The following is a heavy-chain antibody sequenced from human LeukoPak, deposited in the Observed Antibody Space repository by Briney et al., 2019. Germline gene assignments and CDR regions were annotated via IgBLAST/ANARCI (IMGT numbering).Heavy chain of an antibody. Sequence: GGSLRLSCAASGFTFSSYSMNWVRQAPGQGLEWVSSISSSSSYIYYADSVKGRFTISRDNAKNSLYLQMNSLRAEDTAVYYCAREAYYYDSSGYHESTPFDYWGQGTLVTVSS. D-gene: IGHD3-22*01. CDR2: ISSSSSYI. J-gene: IGHJ4*02. V-gene: IGHV3-21*01. CDR1: GFTFSSYS. CDR3: AREAYYYDSSGYHESTPFDY.